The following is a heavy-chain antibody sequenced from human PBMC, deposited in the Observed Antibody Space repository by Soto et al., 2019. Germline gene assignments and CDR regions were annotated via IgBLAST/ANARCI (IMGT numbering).Heavy chain of an antibody. V-gene: IGHV3-23*01. D-gene: IGHD5-18*01. J-gene: IGHJ4*02. Sequence: GGSLRLSCAASGFTFSSSAMSWVRQAPGKGLEWVSGISGSGDSTYYADSVKGRFTISRDNSKNTLYLQMNSLRAEDTAVYYCAKSGYSYGRFDYWGQGTLVTVSS. CDR1: GFTFSSSA. CDR2: ISGSGDST. CDR3: AKSGYSYGRFDY.